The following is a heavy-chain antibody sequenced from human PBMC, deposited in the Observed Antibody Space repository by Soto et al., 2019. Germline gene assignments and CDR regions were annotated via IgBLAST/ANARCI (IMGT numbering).Heavy chain of an antibody. CDR3: ARGQASSWYNSCWFDP. CDR2: INHSGST. CDR1: GGSFSGYY. V-gene: IGHV4-34*01. J-gene: IGHJ5*02. D-gene: IGHD6-13*01. Sequence: SETLSLTCAVYGGSFSGYYWSWIRQPPGKGLEWIGEINHSGSTNYNPSLKSRVTISVDTSKNQFSLKLSSVTAADTAVYYCARGQASSWYNSCWFDPWGQGTLVTVS.